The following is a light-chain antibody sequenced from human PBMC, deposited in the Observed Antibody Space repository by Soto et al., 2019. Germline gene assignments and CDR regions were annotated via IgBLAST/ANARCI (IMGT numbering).Light chain of an antibody. J-gene: IGKJ1*01. CDR3: HQHNNWWT. V-gene: IGKV3-15*01. Sequence: EVVRTQSPATLSVSPGERATLSCRASQSVSSNLAWYQQQPGQAPSLLIYGASTRAAGIPARFSGSGSGTDFTLTITSLQSEDFGVYYCHQHNNWWTFGEGTKVEIK. CDR1: QSVSSN. CDR2: GAS.